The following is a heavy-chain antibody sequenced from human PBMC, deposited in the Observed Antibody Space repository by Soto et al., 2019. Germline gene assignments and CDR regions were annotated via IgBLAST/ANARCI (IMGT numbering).Heavy chain of an antibody. CDR2: ISGTGGST. J-gene: IGHJ4*02. CDR1: GFTFSSYA. Sequence: EVQLLQSGGGLVQPGGSLRLSCAASGFTFSSYAMSWVRQAPGKGLEWVSTISGTGGSTYYPDSVKGRFTISRDNSKNTVYLQMNSLRAEDAAVYYCAKEMTSGYYLFDYGGQGTLVTVSS. V-gene: IGHV3-23*01. D-gene: IGHD3-22*01. CDR3: AKEMTSGYYLFDY.